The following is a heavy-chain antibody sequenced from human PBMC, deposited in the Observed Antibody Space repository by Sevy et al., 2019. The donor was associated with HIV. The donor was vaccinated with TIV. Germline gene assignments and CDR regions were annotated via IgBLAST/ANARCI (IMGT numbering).Heavy chain of an antibody. CDR3: ARSRGGRDAFDI. D-gene: IGHD3-16*01. CDR2: IKQDGSDE. V-gene: IGHV3-7*01. Sequence: GESLKISCAASGFTFSSYWMTWVRQAPGKGLEWVANIKQDGSDEYYVDSVKGRFTISRDNAKNSLYLQMNSLRGEDTAVYYCARSRGGRDAFDIWGQGTMVTVSS. J-gene: IGHJ3*02. CDR1: GFTFSSYW.